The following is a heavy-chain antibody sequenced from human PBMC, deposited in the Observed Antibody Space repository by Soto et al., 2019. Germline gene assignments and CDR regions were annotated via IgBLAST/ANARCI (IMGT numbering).Heavy chain of an antibody. Sequence: EVQLVQSGGDLVQPGGSLRLSCVASGFTFSTYSMTWVRQAPGMGLEWVAGIKEDGSEEVYVDSVKGRFSISRDNAKTSLYLQLNRLRAEDTTVYYCATAISSPFSNFDYWAQGSLVTVSS. CDR1: GFTFSTYS. CDR2: IKEDGSEE. CDR3: ATAISSPFSNFDY. D-gene: IGHD2-2*01. V-gene: IGHV3-7*01. J-gene: IGHJ4*02.